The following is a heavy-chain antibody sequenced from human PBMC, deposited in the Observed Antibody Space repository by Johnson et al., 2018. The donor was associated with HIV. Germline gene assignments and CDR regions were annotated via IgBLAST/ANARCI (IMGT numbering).Heavy chain of an antibody. CDR1: GFTFSSYG. Sequence: QVQLVESGGGVVQPGGSLRLSCAASGFTFSSYGMHWVRQAPGKGLEWVAFIRYDGSNKYYADSVKGRFTISRDNSKNTLDLQLNSLRAEDTAGYYFASELGIRRDAFDIWGQGTMVTVSS. J-gene: IGHJ3*02. CDR2: IRYDGSNK. V-gene: IGHV3-30*02. D-gene: IGHD7-27*01. CDR3: ASELGIRRDAFDI.